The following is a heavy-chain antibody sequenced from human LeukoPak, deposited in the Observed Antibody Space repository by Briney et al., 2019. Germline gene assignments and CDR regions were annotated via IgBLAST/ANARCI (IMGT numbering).Heavy chain of an antibody. CDR1: GGSISSSSYY. CDR3: ARVLYGDYDWYFDL. Sequence: PSETLSLTCTVSGGSISSSSYYWGWIRQPPGKGLEWIGSIYYSGSTYYNPSLKSRVTISVDTSKNQFSLKLSSVTAADTAVYYCARVLYGDYDWYFDLWGRGTLVTVSS. D-gene: IGHD4-17*01. J-gene: IGHJ2*01. CDR2: IYYSGST. V-gene: IGHV4-39*07.